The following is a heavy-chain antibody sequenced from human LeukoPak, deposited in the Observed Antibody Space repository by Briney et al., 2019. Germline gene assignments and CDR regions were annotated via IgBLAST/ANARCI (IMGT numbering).Heavy chain of an antibody. D-gene: IGHD6-13*01. Sequence: GASVKVSCKASGYTFTSYDINWVRRATGQGLEWMGWMNPNSGNTGYAQKFQGRVTITRNTSISTAYMELSSLRSEDTAVYYCARYGIAAAGKGAYYYYYYMDVWGKGTTVTVSS. CDR3: ARYGIAAAGKGAYYYYYYMDV. V-gene: IGHV1-8*03. CDR2: MNPNSGNT. J-gene: IGHJ6*03. CDR1: GYTFTSYD.